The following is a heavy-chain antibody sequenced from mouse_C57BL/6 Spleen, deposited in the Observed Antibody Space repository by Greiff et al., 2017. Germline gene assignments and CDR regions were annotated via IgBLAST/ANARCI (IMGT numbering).Heavy chain of an antibody. CDR2: INPNNGGT. Sequence: VQLQQSGPELVKPGASVKMSCKASGYTFTDYNMHWVKQSHGKGLEWIGYINPNNGGTSYNQKFKGKATLTVNKYSSTAYMELRSLTSEDAAVYDCARKRDGNHHYYAMDYWGQGTSVTVSS. J-gene: IGHJ4*01. D-gene: IGHD2-1*01. CDR3: ARKRDGNHHYYAMDY. V-gene: IGHV1-22*01. CDR1: GYTFTDYN.